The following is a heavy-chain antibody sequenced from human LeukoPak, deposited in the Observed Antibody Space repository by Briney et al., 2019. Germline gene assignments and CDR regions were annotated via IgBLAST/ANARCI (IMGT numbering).Heavy chain of an antibody. D-gene: IGHD6-13*01. CDR2: IYYSGST. CDR3: ARSRGYFDY. CDR1: GGSISSYY. Sequence: PSETLSLTCTVSGGSISSYYWSWIRQPPGKGLVWIGYIYYSGSTNYNPSLKSRVTISVDASKNQCSLKLSSVTAAATALYYGARSRGYFDYWGQGTLVTVSS. J-gene: IGHJ4*02. V-gene: IGHV4-59*01.